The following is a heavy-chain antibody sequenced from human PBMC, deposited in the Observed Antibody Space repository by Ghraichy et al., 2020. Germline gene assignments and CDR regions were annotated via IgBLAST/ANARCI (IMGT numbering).Heavy chain of an antibody. D-gene: IGHD3-10*01. CDR3: ARGGRFGALDY. CDR2: INHSGST. J-gene: IGHJ4*02. Sequence: GALSLTCAVYGGSFSGYYWSWIRQPPGKGLEWIGEINHSGSTNYNPSLKSRVTISVDTSKNQFSLKLSSVTAADTAVYYCARGGRFGALDYWGQGTLVTVSS. V-gene: IGHV4-34*01. CDR1: GGSFSGYY.